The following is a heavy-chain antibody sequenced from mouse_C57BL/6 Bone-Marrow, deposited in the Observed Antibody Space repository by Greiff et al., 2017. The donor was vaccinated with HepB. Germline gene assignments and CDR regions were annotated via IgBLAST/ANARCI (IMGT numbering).Heavy chain of an antibody. V-gene: IGHV1-47*01. CDR1: GYTFTTYP. CDR3: ARGPHYYGSSYFDY. J-gene: IGHJ2*01. D-gene: IGHD1-1*01. Sequence: VKLMESGAELVKPGASVKMSCKASGYTFTTYPIEWMKQNHGKSLEWIGNFHPYNDDTKYNEKFKGKATLTVEKSSSTVYLELSRLTSDDSAVYYCARGPHYYGSSYFDYWGQGTTLTVSS. CDR2: FHPYNDDT.